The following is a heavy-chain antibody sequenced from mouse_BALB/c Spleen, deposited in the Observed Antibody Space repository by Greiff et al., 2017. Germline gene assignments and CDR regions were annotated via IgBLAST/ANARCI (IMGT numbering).Heavy chain of an antibody. D-gene: IGHD1-2*01. J-gene: IGHJ2*01. CDR2: INPSNGGT. CDR1: GYTFTSYY. V-gene: IGHV1-53*01. Sequence: VQLQQSGAELVKPGASVKLSCKASGYTFTSYYMYWVKQRPGQGLEWIGEINPSNGGTNFNEKFKSKATLTVDKSSSTAYMQLKSLTSEDSAVYYCARNYGYGGDYFDYWGQGTTLTVSS. CDR3: ARNYGYGGDYFDY.